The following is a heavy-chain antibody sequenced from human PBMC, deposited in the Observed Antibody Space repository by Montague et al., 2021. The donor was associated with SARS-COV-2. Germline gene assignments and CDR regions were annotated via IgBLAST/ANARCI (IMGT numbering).Heavy chain of an antibody. V-gene: IGHV4-39*01. CDR2: IYHSGST. CDR1: GGSIGSSSYY. Sequence: SETLSLTCTVSGGSIGSSSYYWAWIRQPPGKGLEWIGSIYHSGSTFYNPSLKSRVSMSVDTSKNQLSLKLSPVTAADTAMYYCARVKWELSVGNVFDIWGQGTMVTVSS. J-gene: IGHJ3*02. CDR3: ARVKWELSVGNVFDI. D-gene: IGHD1-26*01.